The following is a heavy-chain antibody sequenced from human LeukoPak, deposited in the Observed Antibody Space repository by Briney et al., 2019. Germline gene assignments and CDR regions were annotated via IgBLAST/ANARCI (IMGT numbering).Heavy chain of an antibody. V-gene: IGHV3-33*01. Sequence: PGGSLRLSCAASGFTFSSYGVHWVPPAPGKGVGGGAVIWYDGSNKYYADSVKGRFTISRDNSKNTLYLQMNSLRAEDTAVYYCARQDSNRVIWFDPWGQGTLVTVSS. D-gene: IGHD4-11*01. CDR1: GFTFSSYG. CDR2: IWYDGSNK. J-gene: IGHJ5*02. CDR3: ARQDSNRVIWFDP.